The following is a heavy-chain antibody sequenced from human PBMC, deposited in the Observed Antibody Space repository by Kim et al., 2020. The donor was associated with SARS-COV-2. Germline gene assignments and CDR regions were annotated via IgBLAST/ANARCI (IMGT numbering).Heavy chain of an antibody. V-gene: IGHV3-30*18. D-gene: IGHD3-22*01. CDR1: GFTFSSYG. CDR3: AKGDHYYDSSGYYCPFDY. Sequence: GGSLRLSCAASGFTFSSYGMHWVRQAPGKGLEWVAVISYDGSNKYYADSVKGRFTISRDNSKNTLYLQMNSLRAEDTAVYYCAKGDHYYDSSGYYCPFDYWGQGTLVTVSS. J-gene: IGHJ4*02. CDR2: ISYDGSNK.